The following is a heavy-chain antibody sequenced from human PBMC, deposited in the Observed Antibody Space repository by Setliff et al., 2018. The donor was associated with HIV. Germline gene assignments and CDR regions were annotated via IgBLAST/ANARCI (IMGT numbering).Heavy chain of an antibody. CDR3: AKGAGFYGDYTFDH. V-gene: IGHV3-48*03. CDR2: ISSSGDTS. CDR1: GFTFSSYE. D-gene: IGHD4-17*01. Sequence: LRLSCAASGFTFSSYEMDWFRQAPGKGLEWISDISSSGDTSNYADSVKGRFTISRDNAQNSVFLQMNSLRAEDTAVYYCAKGAGFYGDYTFDHWGQGRQVTVSS. J-gene: IGHJ4*02.